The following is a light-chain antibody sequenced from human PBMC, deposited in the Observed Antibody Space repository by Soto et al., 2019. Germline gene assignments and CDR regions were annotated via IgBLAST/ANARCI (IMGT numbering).Light chain of an antibody. V-gene: IGKV3D-20*01. CDR3: QPYGSSPT. J-gene: IGKJ5*01. CDR1: QSINSNY. CDR2: DTS. Sequence: EIVLTQSPATLSLSPGERATLSCGASQSINSNYLAWYQQKPGLAPRLVIYDTSRRAPGIPDRLTGSGSGTDFTITISRLEPEDSEIYYCQPYGSSPTFGQGTRLEIK.